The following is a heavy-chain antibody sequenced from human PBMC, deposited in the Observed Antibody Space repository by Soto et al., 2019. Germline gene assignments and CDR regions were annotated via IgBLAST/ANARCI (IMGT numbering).Heavy chain of an antibody. Sequence: ASVKVSCKASGYTFTCYYMHWVRQAPGQGLEWMGWINPNSGGTNYAQNFQGWVTMTRDTSITTAYMELSRLRSDDTAVYYCARGGYSGYDFDYWGQGTLVTVSS. CDR2: INPNSGGT. V-gene: IGHV1-2*04. CDR1: GYTFTCYY. D-gene: IGHD5-12*01. CDR3: ARGGYSGYDFDY. J-gene: IGHJ4*02.